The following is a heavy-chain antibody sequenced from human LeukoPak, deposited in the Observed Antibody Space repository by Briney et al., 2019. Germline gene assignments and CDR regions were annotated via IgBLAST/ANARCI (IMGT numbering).Heavy chain of an antibody. Sequence: GGSLRLSCAASGFTVSSNYMTWVRQAPGKGLEWVAVISDDGRHNYYADSVKGRFTISRDNSKSTLYLQMNSLRDDDSAAYFCARVYLERLTAGYFDHWGQGTQVTVSP. CDR1: GFTVSSNY. D-gene: IGHD2-8*01. CDR2: ISDDGRHN. V-gene: IGHV3-30*03. J-gene: IGHJ4*02. CDR3: ARVYLERLTAGYFDH.